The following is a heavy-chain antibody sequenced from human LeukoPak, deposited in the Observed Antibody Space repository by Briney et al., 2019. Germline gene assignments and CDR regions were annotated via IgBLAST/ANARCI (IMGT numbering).Heavy chain of an antibody. V-gene: IGHV3-74*01. CDR2: IKSDGITI. CDR1: GFTFSNYM. J-gene: IGHJ4*02. CDR3: AKSPMAVARGYFDY. D-gene: IGHD6-19*01. Sequence: GGSLRLSCAASGFTFSNYMMHWVRQAPGKGLVWVSRIKSDGITITYADSVKGRFTISRDNSKNTLYLQMNSLRAEDTAVYYCAKSPMAVARGYFDYWGQGTLVTVSS.